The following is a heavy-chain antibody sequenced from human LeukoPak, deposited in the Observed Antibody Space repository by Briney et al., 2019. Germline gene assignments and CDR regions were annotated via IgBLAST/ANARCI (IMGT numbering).Heavy chain of an antibody. CDR2: IYAGGTT. Sequence: HPGGSLRLSCAASGFTVSSNYMSWVRQAPGKGLEWVSVIYAGGTTYYADSVKGRFTISRDNSKNTLYLQMNSLRAEDTAVYYCARDLYYYGSGTSEYYMDVWGKGTTVTISS. D-gene: IGHD3-10*01. V-gene: IGHV3-53*01. CDR3: ARDLYYYGSGTSEYYMDV. CDR1: GFTVSSNY. J-gene: IGHJ6*03.